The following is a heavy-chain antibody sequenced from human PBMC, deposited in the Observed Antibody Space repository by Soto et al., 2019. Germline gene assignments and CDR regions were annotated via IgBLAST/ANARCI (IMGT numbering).Heavy chain of an antibody. CDR1: GGSISSYY. CDR2: ISYTGST. CDR3: ARVTYSNSWFYLDN. D-gene: IGHD6-13*01. J-gene: IGHJ4*02. Sequence: QVQLQESGPGLVKPSETLSLTCTVSGGSISSYYWSWIRQPPGKGLEWIGEISYTGSTNYSPSLKSRVTISVDTSKKQVSLKLGSVTAADTAVYYCARVTYSNSWFYLDNWGQGTLVTVSS. V-gene: IGHV4-59*01.